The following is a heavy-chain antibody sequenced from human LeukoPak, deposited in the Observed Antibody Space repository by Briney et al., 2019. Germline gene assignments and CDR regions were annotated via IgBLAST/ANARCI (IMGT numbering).Heavy chain of an antibody. CDR2: ISSNGGST. J-gene: IGHJ4*02. CDR3: AKVLGSSWYPHLDY. D-gene: IGHD6-13*01. V-gene: IGHV3-64*01. CDR1: GFTFSSYA. Sequence: GGSLRLSCAASGFTFSSYAMHWVRQAPGKGLEYVSAISSNGGSTYYANSVKGRFTISRDNSKNTLYLQMNSLRAEDTAVYYCAKVLGSSWYPHLDYWGQGTLVTVSS.